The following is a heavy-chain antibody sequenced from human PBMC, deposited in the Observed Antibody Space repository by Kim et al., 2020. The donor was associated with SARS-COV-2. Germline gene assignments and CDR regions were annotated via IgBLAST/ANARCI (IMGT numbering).Heavy chain of an antibody. D-gene: IGHD3-10*01. V-gene: IGHV4-4*09. CDR3: ARILNYYGSGSQPFDY. J-gene: IGHJ4*02. Sequence: SLKSLITISVDTSKNQFSLKLSSVTAADTAVYYCARILNYYGSGSQPFDYWGQGTLVTVSS.